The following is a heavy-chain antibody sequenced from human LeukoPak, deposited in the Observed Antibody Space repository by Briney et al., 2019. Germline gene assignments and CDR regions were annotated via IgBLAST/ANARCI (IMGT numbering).Heavy chain of an antibody. CDR3: AKDPGTGDDAFDI. J-gene: IGHJ3*02. V-gene: IGHV3-30-3*01. CDR2: ISYDGSNK. D-gene: IGHD7-27*01. CDR1: GFTFSSYA. Sequence: GGSLRLSCAASGFTFSSYAMHWVRQAPGKGLEWVAVISYDGSNKYYADSVKGRFTISRDNSKNTLYLQMNSLRAEDTAVYYCAKDPGTGDDAFDIWGQGTMVTVSS.